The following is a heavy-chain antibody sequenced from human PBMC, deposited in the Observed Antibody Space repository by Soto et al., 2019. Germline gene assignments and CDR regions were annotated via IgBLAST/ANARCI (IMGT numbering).Heavy chain of an antibody. Sequence: QEQLVESGGGVVQPGRSLRLSCASSGFIFSSYSFYWVRQAPGKGLEWVALISYDVTYKNYADSVKGRFTISRDNSKNTLFLQMNSLRREDTAVYFCARVERPSSTYYGMDVCGQGTTVTVSS. V-gene: IGHV3-30-3*01. D-gene: IGHD1-1*01. CDR1: GFIFSSYS. J-gene: IGHJ6*01. CDR3: ARVERPSSTYYGMDV. CDR2: ISYDVTYK.